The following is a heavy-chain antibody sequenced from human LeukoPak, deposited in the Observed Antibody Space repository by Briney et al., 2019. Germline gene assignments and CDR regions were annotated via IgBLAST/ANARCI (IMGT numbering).Heavy chain of an antibody. V-gene: IGHV1-2*02. D-gene: IGHD6-19*01. CDR2: INPNSGGT. CDR3: AREGIAVAGTRNYFDY. CDR1: GYTFTGYY. Sequence: ASVKVSCKASGYTFTGYYMHWVRQAPGQGLGWMGWINPNSGGTNYAQKFQGRVTMTRDTSISTAYMELSRLRSDDTAVYYCAREGIAVAGTRNYFDYWGQGTLVTVSS. J-gene: IGHJ4*02.